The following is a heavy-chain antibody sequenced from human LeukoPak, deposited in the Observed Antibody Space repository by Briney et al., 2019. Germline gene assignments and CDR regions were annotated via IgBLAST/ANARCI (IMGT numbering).Heavy chain of an antibody. D-gene: IGHD4-17*01. CDR3: ARLLYDDLHYIDT. CDR1: GFTFSSYA. V-gene: IGHV3-23*01. CDR2: ISGSGSST. J-gene: IGHJ4*02. Sequence: GGSLRLSCAAAGFTFSSYAMSWVRQAPGKGLEWVSGISGSGSSTHYADSVKGRFTISRDNAKNTLYLQMNSPRAEDTAVYYCARLLYDDLHYIDTWGQGSLVTVSS.